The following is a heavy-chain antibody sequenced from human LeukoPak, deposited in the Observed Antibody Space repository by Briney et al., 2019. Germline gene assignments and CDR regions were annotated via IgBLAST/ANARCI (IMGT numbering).Heavy chain of an antibody. V-gene: IGHV1-18*01. CDR3: ARDASPYCSGGSCYPNWFDH. Sequence: GASVKVSCKASGYTFTSYGISWVRQAPGQGLEWMGWISAYNGNTNYAQKLQGRVTMTTDTSTSTAYMELRSLRSDDTAVYYCARDASPYCSGGSCYPNWFDHWGQGTLVTVSS. CDR1: GYTFTSYG. D-gene: IGHD2-15*01. CDR2: ISAYNGNT. J-gene: IGHJ5*02.